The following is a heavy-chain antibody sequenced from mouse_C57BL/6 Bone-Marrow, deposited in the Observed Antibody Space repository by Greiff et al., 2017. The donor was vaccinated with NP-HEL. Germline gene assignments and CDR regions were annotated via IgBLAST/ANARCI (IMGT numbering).Heavy chain of an antibody. V-gene: IGHV2-2*01. D-gene: IGHD2-1*01. CDR1: GFSLTSYG. CDR3: ARGAYGNFPMDY. Sequence: VKLLESGPGLVQPSQSLSITCTVSGFSLTSYGVHWVRQSPGKGLEWLGVIWSGGSTDYNAAFISRLSISKDNSKCQVFFKMNSLQADDTAIYYCARGAYGNFPMDYWGQGTSVTVSS. CDR2: IWSGGST. J-gene: IGHJ4*01.